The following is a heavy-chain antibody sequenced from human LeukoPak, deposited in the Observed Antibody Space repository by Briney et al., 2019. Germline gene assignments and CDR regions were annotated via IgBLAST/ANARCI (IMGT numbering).Heavy chain of an antibody. CDR1: GFTFSSYA. CDR3: AKGSASGRPYYFDS. V-gene: IGHV3-23*01. CDR2: ITGSGGST. Sequence: GGSLRLSCAASGFTFSSYAMSWVRQAPGKGLEWVSGITGSGGSTYHADSVKGRFTISRDNSQNTPFLQMSSLRAEDSAIFYCAKGSASGRPYYFDSWGQGILVTVSS. D-gene: IGHD2-15*01. J-gene: IGHJ4*02.